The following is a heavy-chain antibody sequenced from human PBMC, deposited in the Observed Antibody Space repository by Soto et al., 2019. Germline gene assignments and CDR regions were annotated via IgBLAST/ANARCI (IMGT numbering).Heavy chain of an antibody. CDR2: IYWDDDK. V-gene: IGHV2-5*02. CDR1: GFSLSTSGVG. Sequence: QITLKESGPTLMKPTQTLTLTCTFSGFSLSTSGVGVGWIRQPPGKALEWLAVIYWDDDKDYSPSLKSRLPTTKHXSKNQVVLTMTNMDPVDTPTYYCAHQRGTMVIVVEEPFFDYWGQGILVTVSS. D-gene: IGHD3-22*01. CDR3: AHQRGTMVIVVEEPFFDY. J-gene: IGHJ4*02.